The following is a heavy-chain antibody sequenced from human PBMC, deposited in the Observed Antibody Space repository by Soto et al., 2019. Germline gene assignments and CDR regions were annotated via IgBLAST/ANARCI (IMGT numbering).Heavy chain of an antibody. CDR2: ISYDGSNK. CDR1: GFTFSSYA. J-gene: IGHJ4*02. D-gene: IGHD3-10*01. V-gene: IGHV3-30-3*01. Sequence: GGSLRLSCAASGFTFSSYAMHWVRQAPGKGLEWVAVISYDGSNKYYADSVKGRFTISRDNSKNTLYLQMNSLRAEDTAVYYCARGGEYLDYWGQGTLVTVSS. CDR3: ARGGEYLDY.